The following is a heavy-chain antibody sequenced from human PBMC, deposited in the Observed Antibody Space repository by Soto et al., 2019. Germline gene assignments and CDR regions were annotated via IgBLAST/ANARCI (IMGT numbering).Heavy chain of an antibody. CDR1: GFTFTSSA. D-gene: IGHD5-12*01. CDR3: AASTIRTNIVAGY. CDR2: IVVGSGNT. V-gene: IGHV1-58*01. J-gene: IGHJ4*02. Sequence: WASVKVSCKASGFTFTSSAVQWVRQARGQRLEWIGWIVVGSGNTNYAQKFQERVTITRDMSTSTAYMELSSLRSEDTAVYYCAASTIRTNIVAGYWGQGTLVTVSS.